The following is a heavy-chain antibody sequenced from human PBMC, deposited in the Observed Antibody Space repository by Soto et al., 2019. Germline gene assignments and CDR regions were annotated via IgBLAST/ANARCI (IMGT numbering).Heavy chain of an antibody. D-gene: IGHD4-4*01. V-gene: IGHV3-15*07. CDR1: GFTFSNAW. Sequence: EVPLVESGGGLVKPGGSLRLSCAASGFTFSNAWMNWVRQAPGKGLEWVGRIKSKTDGGTTDYAAPVKGRFTISRDYSKHTRYQLMSSPKTEDTAVYYCTTDSFLVTHATNSVYYYYALDVWGQGTTVTVSS. CDR2: IKSKTDGGTT. J-gene: IGHJ6*02. CDR3: TTDSFLVTHATNSVYYYYALDV.